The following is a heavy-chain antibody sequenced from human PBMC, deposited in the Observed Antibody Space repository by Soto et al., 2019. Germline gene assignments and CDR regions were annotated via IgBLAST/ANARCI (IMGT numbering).Heavy chain of an antibody. V-gene: IGHV4-30-2*01. D-gene: IGHD1-20*01. Sequence: QLQLQESGSGLVKASETLSLTCAVSGGSISAGRYSWSWIRQAPGQGLEWIGFIYHSGSTYYSPSLKGRDTISVDRAKSQFALELRSVTAADTAVYYCAGAYNIEAFDIWGQGTMVTVSS. CDR1: GGSISAGRYS. J-gene: IGHJ3*02. CDR2: IYHSGST. CDR3: AGAYNIEAFDI.